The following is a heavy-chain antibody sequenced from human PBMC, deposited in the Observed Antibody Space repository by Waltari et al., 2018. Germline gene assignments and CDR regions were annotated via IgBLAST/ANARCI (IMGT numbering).Heavy chain of an antibody. Sequence: EVQLVESGGGLVQPGGSLRLSCAASGFTFSSYWMSWVSQAPGKGLEWVANIKQDGSEKYYVDSVKGRFTISRDNAKNSLYLQMNSLRAEDTAVYYCARLYYSGGWPFDYWGQGTLVTVSS. CDR3: ARLYYSGGWPFDY. CDR1: GFTFSSYW. D-gene: IGHD6-25*01. CDR2: IKQDGSEK. V-gene: IGHV3-7*02. J-gene: IGHJ4*02.